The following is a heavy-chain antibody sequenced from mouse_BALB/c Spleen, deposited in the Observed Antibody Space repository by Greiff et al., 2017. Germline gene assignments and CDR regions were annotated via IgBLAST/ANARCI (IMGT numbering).Heavy chain of an antibody. D-gene: IGHD2-14*01. CDR1: GYAFTNYL. CDR2: INPGSGGT. CDR3: ARQVRGAMDY. Sequence: VQLQQSGAELVRPGTSVKVSCKASGYAFTNYLIEWVKQRPGQGLEWIGVINPGSGGTNYNEKFKGKATLTADKSSSTAYMQLSSLTSDDSAVYFCARQVRGAMDYWGQGTSVTVSS. V-gene: IGHV1-54*01. J-gene: IGHJ4*01.